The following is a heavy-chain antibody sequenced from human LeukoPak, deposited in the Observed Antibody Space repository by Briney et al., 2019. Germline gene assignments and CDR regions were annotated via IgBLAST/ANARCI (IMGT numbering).Heavy chain of an antibody. CDR1: GYSISSGYH. D-gene: IGHD1-14*01. Sequence: SETLSLTCTVSGYSISSGYHWGWIRQPPGKGLEWIGSIYHSGSTYYNPSLKSRVTISVDTSKNQFSLKLSSVTAADTAVYYCARGAVSPYYYYYYMDVWGKGTTVTVSS. J-gene: IGHJ6*03. CDR3: ARGAVSPYYYYYYMDV. V-gene: IGHV4-38-2*02. CDR2: IYHSGST.